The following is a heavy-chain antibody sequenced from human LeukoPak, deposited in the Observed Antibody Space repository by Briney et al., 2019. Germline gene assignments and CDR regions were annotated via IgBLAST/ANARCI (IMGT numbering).Heavy chain of an antibody. D-gene: IGHD3-10*01. J-gene: IGHJ4*02. CDR2: IKQDGGEK. CDR3: ARERGDYGSGSPIVAFDY. Sequence: GGSLRLSCAGSGFTFNDYWMSWVRPGPGKGLEWVASIKQDGGEKRYVDSVKGRLTISRDNTENSLYLQMNSLGAEDTALYYCARERGDYGSGSPIVAFDYWGQGTLVTVSS. V-gene: IGHV3-7*03. CDR1: GFTFNDYW.